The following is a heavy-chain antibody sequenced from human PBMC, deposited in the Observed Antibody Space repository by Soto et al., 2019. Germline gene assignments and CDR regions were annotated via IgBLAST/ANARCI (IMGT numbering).Heavy chain of an antibody. CDR1: GFTFSSYA. CDR3: AKTQSAPYSSGMYGMDV. D-gene: IGHD6-19*01. Sequence: EVQLLESGGGLVQPGGSLRLSCAASGFTFSSYAMSWVRQAPGKGLEWVSAISGSGANTYHADSVKGRFTISRDNSKNTLYLQMNSLRAEDTAVYYCAKTQSAPYSSGMYGMDVWGQGTTVTVSS. CDR2: ISGSGANT. V-gene: IGHV3-23*01. J-gene: IGHJ6*02.